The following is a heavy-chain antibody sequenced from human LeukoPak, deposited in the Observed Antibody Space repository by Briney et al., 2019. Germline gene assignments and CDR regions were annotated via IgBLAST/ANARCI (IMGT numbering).Heavy chain of an antibody. CDR1: GFIVSSNH. V-gene: IGHV3-53*01. CDR2: IYSGGSTYGGST. Sequence: PGGSLRLSCAASGFIVSSNHMSWVRQAPGKGLEWVSVIYSGGSTYGGSTYYADSVKGRFTISRDNSKNTLYLQMNRLRAEDTAVYYCAREGLGNYFDYWGQGTLVTVSS. J-gene: IGHJ4*02. CDR3: AREGLGNYFDY. D-gene: IGHD3-10*01.